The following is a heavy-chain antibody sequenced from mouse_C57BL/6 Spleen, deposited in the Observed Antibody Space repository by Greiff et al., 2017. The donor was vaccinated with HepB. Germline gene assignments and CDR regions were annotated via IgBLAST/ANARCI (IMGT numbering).Heavy chain of an antibody. V-gene: IGHV14-2*01. CDR2: IDPEDGET. Sequence: VQLQQSGAELVKPGASVKLSCTASGFNIKDYYMHWVKQRTEQGLEWIGRIDPEDGETKYAPKFQGKATITADTSSKPSYLQLSSLTSEDTAVYYCARPLRTGPPFDYWGQGTTLTVSS. CDR1: GFNIKDYY. CDR3: ARPLRTGPPFDY. J-gene: IGHJ2*01. D-gene: IGHD4-1*01.